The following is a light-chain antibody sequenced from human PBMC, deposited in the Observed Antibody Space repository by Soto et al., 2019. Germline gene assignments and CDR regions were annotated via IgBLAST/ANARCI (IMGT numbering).Light chain of an antibody. J-gene: IGLJ1*01. CDR3: KSYAGSNTYV. V-gene: IGLV2-8*01. Sequence: QSALTQPPSASGSPGQSVTISCTGTKNDIGVYDFVSWYQHHPGKAPRLIIYEVVQRPSGVPARFSGSKSGNTASLTVSGLQAADEADYFCKSYAGSNTYVFGSGTKV. CDR2: EVV. CDR1: KNDIGVYDF.